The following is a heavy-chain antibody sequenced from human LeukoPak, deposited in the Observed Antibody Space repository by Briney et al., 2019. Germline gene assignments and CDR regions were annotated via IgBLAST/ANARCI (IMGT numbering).Heavy chain of an antibody. CDR1: GFIFSSYA. CDR3: AKKGDSSGYYMAFDI. Sequence: GGSLRLSCAASGFIFSSYAMSWVRQAPGKGLEWVSAISGSGGSTYYADSVKGRFTISRDNSKNTLYLQVNSLRAEDTAVYYCAKKGDSSGYYMAFDIWGQGTMVTVSS. D-gene: IGHD3-22*01. V-gene: IGHV3-23*01. CDR2: ISGSGGST. J-gene: IGHJ3*02.